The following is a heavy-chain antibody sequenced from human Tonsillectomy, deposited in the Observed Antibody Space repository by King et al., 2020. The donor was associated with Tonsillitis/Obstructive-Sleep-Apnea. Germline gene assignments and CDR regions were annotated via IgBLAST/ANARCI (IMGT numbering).Heavy chain of an antibody. D-gene: IGHD2-2*01. Sequence: VTLKESGPALVKPTQTLTLTCTFSGFSLSTSAMCVSWIRQPPGKALEWLARIDWDDDKYYSTSLKTRLSNSKDTSKNQVVLTMTNMDPVDTGTYYCARSLLGYCSSTSCYYHYMDVWGKGTTVTVSS. CDR2: IDWDDDK. V-gene: IGHV2-70*11. J-gene: IGHJ6*03. CDR3: ARSLLGYCSSTSCYYHYMDV. CDR1: GFSLSTSAMC.